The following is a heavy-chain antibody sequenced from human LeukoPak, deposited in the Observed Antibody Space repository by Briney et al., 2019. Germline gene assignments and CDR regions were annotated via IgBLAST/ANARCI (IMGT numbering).Heavy chain of an antibody. D-gene: IGHD2-8*01. Sequence: HGESLKISCKGSGYSSSSYWINWVRQMPGKGLEWMGRIDPSDSYTNYNPSFQGHVTISADKSISTAYLQWSSLMASDTAMYYCARYTISDYWGQGTQVTVSS. CDR2: IDPSDSYT. CDR1: GYSSSSYW. V-gene: IGHV5-10-1*01. CDR3: ARYTISDY. J-gene: IGHJ4*02.